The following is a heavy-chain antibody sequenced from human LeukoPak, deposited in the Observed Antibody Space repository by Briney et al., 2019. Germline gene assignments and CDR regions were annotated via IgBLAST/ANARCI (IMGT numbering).Heavy chain of an antibody. J-gene: IGHJ5*02. Sequence: GGSLRLSCAASGFTFSSYSMNWVRQAPGKGLEWVSSISSSISYIYYADSVKGRFTISRDNAKNSPYLQMNSLRAEDTAVYYCARDRGVTTVVPWGQGTLVTVSS. CDR1: GFTFSSYS. V-gene: IGHV3-21*01. CDR3: ARDRGVTTVVP. D-gene: IGHD4-11*01. CDR2: ISSSISYI.